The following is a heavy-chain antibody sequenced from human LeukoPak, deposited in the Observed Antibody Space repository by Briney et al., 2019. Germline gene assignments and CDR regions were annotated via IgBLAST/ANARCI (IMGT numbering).Heavy chain of an antibody. D-gene: IGHD2-21*01. V-gene: IGHV4-4*02. J-gene: IGHJ6*03. Sequence: SPSGTLSLTCAVSGGSINSGNWWSWVRQPPGKGLEWIGEIYHSGSTNYNPSLKSRVTISEDTSKNQFSLKLSSVTAADTAVYYCAASRIYPNLYYMDVWGKGTTVTVSS. CDR2: IYHSGST. CDR1: GGSINSGNW. CDR3: AASRIYPNLYYMDV.